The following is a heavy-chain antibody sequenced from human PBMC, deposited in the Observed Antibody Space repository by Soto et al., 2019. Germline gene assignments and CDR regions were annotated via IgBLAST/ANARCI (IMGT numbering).Heavy chain of an antibody. Sequence: NLSLTCAVYGGSFSGYYWSWIRQPPGKGLEWIGEINHSGSTNYNPSLKSRVTISVDTSKNQFSLKLSSVTAADTAVYYCARALDSSSWSPFDYWGQG. CDR1: GGSFSGYY. CDR2: INHSGST. CDR3: ARALDSSSWSPFDY. J-gene: IGHJ4*02. D-gene: IGHD6-13*01. V-gene: IGHV4-34*01.